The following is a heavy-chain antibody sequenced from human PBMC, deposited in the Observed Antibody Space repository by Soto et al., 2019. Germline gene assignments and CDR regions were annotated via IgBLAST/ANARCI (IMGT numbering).Heavy chain of an antibody. CDR3: ARGGWELLD. J-gene: IGHJ4*02. D-gene: IGHD1-26*01. Sequence: EVQLVESGGGLVKPGGSLRLSCAASGFTFSSYSMNWVRQAPGKGLEWVSSISSSSSYIYYADSVKGRFTISRDNAKNSLYLQMNSLRVEDMAVYYCARGGWELLDWGQGTLVTVSS. CDR1: GFTFSSYS. V-gene: IGHV3-21*01. CDR2: ISSSSSYI.